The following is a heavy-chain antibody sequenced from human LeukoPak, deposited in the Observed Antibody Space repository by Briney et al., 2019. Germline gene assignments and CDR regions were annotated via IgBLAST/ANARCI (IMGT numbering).Heavy chain of an antibody. D-gene: IGHD3-10*01. J-gene: IGHJ4*02. CDR2: INHSGST. CDR1: GGSFSGYY. Sequence: SETLSLTCAVYGGSFSGYYWSWIRQPPGKGLEWIGEINHSGSTNYNPSLKSRVTIPVDTSKNQFSLKLSSVTAADTAVYYCARSVMVRGVYDYWGQGTLVTVSS. CDR3: ARSVMVRGVYDY. V-gene: IGHV4-34*01.